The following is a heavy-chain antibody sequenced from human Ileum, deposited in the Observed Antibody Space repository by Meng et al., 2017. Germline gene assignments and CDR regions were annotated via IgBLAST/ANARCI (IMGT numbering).Heavy chain of an antibody. J-gene: IGHJ4*02. D-gene: IGHD6-6*01. CDR1: GFTFRDYT. Sequence: VPVVECGGGVVQPGRSLGLSCAASGFTFRDYTMDWVRQAPAKGLEWVAAMSYDGISAYYADSVKGRFTISRDNAKNTVYLQMNNLRPEDTAVYYCARDSSSSLDYWGQGILVTVSS. CDR3: ARDSSSSLDY. V-gene: IGHV3-30*01. CDR2: MSYDGISA.